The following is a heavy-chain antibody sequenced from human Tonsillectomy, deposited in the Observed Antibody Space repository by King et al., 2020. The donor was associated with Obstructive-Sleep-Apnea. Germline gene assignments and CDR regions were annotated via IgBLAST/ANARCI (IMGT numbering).Heavy chain of an antibody. D-gene: IGHD3-22*01. J-gene: IGHJ4*02. CDR1: CGSISSYY. V-gene: IGHV4-59*01. Sequence: QLQESGPGLVKPSETLSLTCTVSCGSISSYYWSWIRQPPGKGLEWLGDNYYSGSTNYNPSLKSRVTISADTSKNQFSRKLSSVTAADTAVYYCARLQDYYDSSGPTFDYWGQGTLVTVSS. CDR2: NYYSGST. CDR3: ARLQDYYDSSGPTFDY.